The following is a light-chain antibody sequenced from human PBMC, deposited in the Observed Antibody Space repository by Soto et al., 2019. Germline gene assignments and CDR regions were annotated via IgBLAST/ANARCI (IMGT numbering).Light chain of an antibody. V-gene: IGKV3-11*01. CDR2: EAS. CDR3: QQRERT. CDR1: PSVLTY. Sequence: VLTQSPATLSLSPGERATLSCRASPSVLTYIAWYQQKPGQAPRLLIYEASKRATGVPARFSGSGSGTDFPLTISSLEPEDFAVYFCQQRERTFGQGTKV. J-gene: IGKJ1*01.